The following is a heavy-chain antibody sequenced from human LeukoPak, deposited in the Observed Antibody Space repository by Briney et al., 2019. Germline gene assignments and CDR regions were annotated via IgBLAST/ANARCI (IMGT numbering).Heavy chain of an antibody. CDR3: ARERAAAGPYYYYYYGMDV. J-gene: IGHJ6*02. V-gene: IGHV3-21*01. Sequence: PGGSLRLSCAASGCTFSSYSMNGVRQAPGKGLEGGSSISSNSSYIYYADSVKGRFTISRDNAKNSLYLQMNSLRAEDTAVYYCARERAAAGPYYYYYYGMDVWGQGTTVTVSS. D-gene: IGHD6-13*01. CDR2: ISSNSSYI. CDR1: GCTFSSYS.